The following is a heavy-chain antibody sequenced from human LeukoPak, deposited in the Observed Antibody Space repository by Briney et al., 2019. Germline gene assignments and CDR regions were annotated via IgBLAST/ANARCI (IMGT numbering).Heavy chain of an antibody. V-gene: IGHV1-18*04. Sequence: GASVKVSCKASGYTFTSYGISWVRQAPGQGLEWMGWISAYNGNTNYAQKLQGRVTMTTDTSTSTAYMELRSLRSDDTAVYYCARGYCSSTSCYDNWFDPWGQGTLVTVSS. J-gene: IGHJ5*02. D-gene: IGHD2-2*01. CDR1: GYTFTSYG. CDR3: ARGYCSSTSCYDNWFDP. CDR2: ISAYNGNT.